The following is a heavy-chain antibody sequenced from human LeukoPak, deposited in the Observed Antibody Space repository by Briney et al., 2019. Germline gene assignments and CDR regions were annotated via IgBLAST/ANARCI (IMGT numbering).Heavy chain of an antibody. CDR1: GGTFSSYA. Sequence: AASVNVSCKASGGTFSSYAISWVRQAPGQGLEWMGGIIPIFGTANYAQKFQGGVTITADESTSTAYMELSSLRSEDTAVYYCSIAAKNAFDIWGQGTMVTVSS. CDR3: SIAAKNAFDI. CDR2: IIPIFGTA. V-gene: IGHV1-69*13. J-gene: IGHJ3*02. D-gene: IGHD6-25*01.